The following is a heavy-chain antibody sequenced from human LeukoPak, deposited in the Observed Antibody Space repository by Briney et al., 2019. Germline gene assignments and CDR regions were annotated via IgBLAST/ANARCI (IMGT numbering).Heavy chain of an antibody. CDR3: AKDLIL. J-gene: IGHJ3*01. CDR1: GFTVSSNY. Sequence: GGSLRLSCAASGFTVSSNYMSWVRQAPGKGLEWVSFIQYDGSRKNYVDSVKGRFTISRDNSKNTLYLQMFSLRPEDTAVYFCAKDLILWGQGTVVTVSS. CDR2: IQYDGSRK. V-gene: IGHV3-30*02.